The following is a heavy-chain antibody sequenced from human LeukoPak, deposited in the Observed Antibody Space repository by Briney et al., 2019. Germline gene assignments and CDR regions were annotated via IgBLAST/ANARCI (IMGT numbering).Heavy chain of an antibody. J-gene: IGHJ3*02. CDR2: INPNSGGT. CDR3: ARAWGVQTGAFDI. D-gene: IGHD3-16*01. V-gene: IGHV1-2*02. Sequence: ASVKVSCKASGYTFTFYYIHWVRQAPGQGLEWMGWINPNSGGTNYAEKFQGRLTMTRDTSINTAYLDLSRLRSDDTAVYYCARAWGVQTGAFDIWGQGTMVTVSS. CDR1: GYTFTFYY.